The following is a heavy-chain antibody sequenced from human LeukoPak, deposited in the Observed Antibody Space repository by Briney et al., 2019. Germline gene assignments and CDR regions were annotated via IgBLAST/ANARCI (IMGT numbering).Heavy chain of an antibody. CDR1: GFTITDYG. CDR3: AKDFSSSSLGSWYFDL. V-gene: IGHV3-30*02. Sequence: GGSLRLSCAASGFTITDYGMHWVRQAPGKGLEWVAFIRYDASNKYYGDSVKGRFTVSRDNVKNTLYLQMNSLRTEDTAVYYCAKDFSSSSLGSWYFDLWGRGALVTVYS. CDR2: IRYDASNK. J-gene: IGHJ2*01. D-gene: IGHD6-13*01.